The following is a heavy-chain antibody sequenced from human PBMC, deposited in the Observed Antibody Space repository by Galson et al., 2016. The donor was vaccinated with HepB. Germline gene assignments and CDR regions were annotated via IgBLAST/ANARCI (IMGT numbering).Heavy chain of an antibody. Sequence: SLRLSCAASGFTFSSYAMDWVRQAPRKGLEWVSAISRSGDATYYADSVKGRFTIFRDNSKDTLYLQMNSLRAEDTAVYYRAKEVGTVHPSNWFDPWGQGTLVTVSS. CDR1: GFTFSSYA. CDR3: AKEVGTVHPSNWFDP. J-gene: IGHJ5*02. V-gene: IGHV3-23*01. D-gene: IGHD1-26*01. CDR2: ISRSGDAT.